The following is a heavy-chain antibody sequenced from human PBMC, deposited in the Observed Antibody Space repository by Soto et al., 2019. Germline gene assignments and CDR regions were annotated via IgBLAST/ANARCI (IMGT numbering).Heavy chain of an antibody. CDR3: AREYTAWPLAYGLDV. V-gene: IGHV3-21*01. Sequence: GGSLRLSCVGSGFTFSTYSINWVRQAPGKGLEWVSSISSRSDIYYADSVKGRFTISRDNAKNSVPLQMNSLRAEDTAVYYCAREYTAWPLAYGLDVWGQGTTVTVSS. D-gene: IGHD2-2*02. CDR2: ISSRSDI. CDR1: GFTFSTYS. J-gene: IGHJ6*02.